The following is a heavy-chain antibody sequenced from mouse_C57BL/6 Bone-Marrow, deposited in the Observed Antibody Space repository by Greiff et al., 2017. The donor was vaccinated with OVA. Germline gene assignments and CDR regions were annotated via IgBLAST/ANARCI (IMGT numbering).Heavy chain of an antibody. CDR3: ARDYYGSSHYAMDY. Sequence: QVTLKESGPGILQPSQTLSLTCSFSGFSLSTFGMGVGWIRQPSGKGLEWLAHIWWDDDKYYHPALKRRLTISKDTSQNQVFLKIANVDTAATAPYYCARDYYGSSHYAMDYWGQGTSVTVSS. J-gene: IGHJ4*01. V-gene: IGHV8-8*01. D-gene: IGHD1-1*01. CDR2: IWWDDDK. CDR1: GFSLSTFGMG.